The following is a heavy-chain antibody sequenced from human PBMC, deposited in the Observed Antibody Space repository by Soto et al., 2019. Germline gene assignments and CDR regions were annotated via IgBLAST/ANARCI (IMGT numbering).Heavy chain of an antibody. CDR1: GFTVSSNY. D-gene: IGHD3-10*01. J-gene: IGHJ3*02. CDR2: IYSGGNT. V-gene: IGHV3-66*01. CDR3: AREVRVRGFVFDI. Sequence: GGSLRLSCAVSGFTVSSNYMNLVRQAPGKGLEWVSFIYSGGNTYYADSVKGRFTISRDNSKNMLYLQMNSLRVEDTAVYYCAREVRVRGFVFDIWGQGTIVTVSS.